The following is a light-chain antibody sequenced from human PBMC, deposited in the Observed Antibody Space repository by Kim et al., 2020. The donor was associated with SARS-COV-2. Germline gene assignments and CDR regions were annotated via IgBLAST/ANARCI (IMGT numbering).Light chain of an antibody. V-gene: IGLV2-23*02. CDR2: EVT. J-gene: IGLJ1*01. CDR1: RSDIGNYNL. Sequence: GQSITISCAGTRSDIGNYNLVSWFQQHPGEVPKLLIYEVTKRPSGVSHRFSGSKSGNTASLTISGLQAEDEADYYCCSYAGGGTYVFGTGTKVTVL. CDR3: CSYAGGGTYV.